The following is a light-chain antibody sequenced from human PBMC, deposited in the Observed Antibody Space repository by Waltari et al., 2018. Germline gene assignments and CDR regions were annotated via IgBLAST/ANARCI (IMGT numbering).Light chain of an antibody. CDR3: QQYGSSPLFT. CDR2: GAS. CDR1: QSVSSSY. J-gene: IGKJ3*01. V-gene: IGKV3-20*01. Sequence: EVVLTQSPGTLSLSPGERATLSCRASQSVSSSYLAWYQQKPGQAPRLLIYGASSRAKGIPDRCSGSESGTDFTLTISRLEPEDFAVYYCQQYGSSPLFTFGPGTKVDVK.